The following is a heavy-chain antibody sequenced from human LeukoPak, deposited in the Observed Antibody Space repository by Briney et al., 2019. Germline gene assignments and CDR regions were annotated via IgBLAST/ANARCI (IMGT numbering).Heavy chain of an antibody. CDR2: INQDGTEK. D-gene: IGHD3-10*01. V-gene: IGHV3-7*01. Sequence: PGGSLRLSCAASGFSFTTYWMSWVRQAPGKGLEEVANINQDGTEKYYVDSVKGRFTIYRDNAKNSLYLQMNSLRVEDTAVYYCAKLAKYFYGSETYYFFEHWGQGTPVTASS. J-gene: IGHJ4*02. CDR1: GFSFTTYW. CDR3: AKLAKYFYGSETYYFFEH.